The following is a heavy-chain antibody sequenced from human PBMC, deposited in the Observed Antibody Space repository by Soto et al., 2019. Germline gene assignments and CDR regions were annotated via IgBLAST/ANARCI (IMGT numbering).Heavy chain of an antibody. CDR1: GDSIRSSSYY. Sequence: SETLSLTCTVSGDSIRSSSYYWGWIRQPPGKGLEWIGNIDYSGTTYHNPSLKSRVTISVDTSKNQFSLKLSSVTAADTAVYYCARHLRSPRAYYYYMDVWGKATTVTVSS. V-gene: IGHV4-39*01. CDR2: IDYSGTT. J-gene: IGHJ6*03. D-gene: IGHD3-16*01. CDR3: ARHLRSPRAYYYYMDV.